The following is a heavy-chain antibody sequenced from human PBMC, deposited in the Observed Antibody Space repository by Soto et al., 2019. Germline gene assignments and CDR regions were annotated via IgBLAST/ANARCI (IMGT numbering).Heavy chain of an antibody. J-gene: IGHJ5*01. D-gene: IGHD2-15*01. CDR1: GDSISTVDYF. Sequence: QVHLLESGPGLVKPSQTLSLTCSVSGDSISTVDYFWAWIRQPPGQAMEYIGYIYKSTTTYYNPSFESRVAISLDTSKSQFALNVTSVTAAVTAVYFCARGRYCLTGRCFPNWFDSWGQGTLVTFSS. CDR3: ARGRYCLTGRCFPNWFDS. CDR2: IYKSTTT. V-gene: IGHV4-30-4*01.